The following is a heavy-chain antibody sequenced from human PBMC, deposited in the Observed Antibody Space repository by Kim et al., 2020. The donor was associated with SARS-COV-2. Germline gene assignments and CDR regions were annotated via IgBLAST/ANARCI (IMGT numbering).Heavy chain of an antibody. Sequence: GGSLRLSCAASGFTFSSYTMNWVRQAPGKGLEWVSSINSNSDYIYYADSVKGRFTISRDNAKNSLYLQMNSLRAEDTAVYYCARDHAGIAARPDFPDYWGQGTLVTVSS. CDR1: GFTFSSYT. CDR3: ARDHAGIAARPDFPDY. J-gene: IGHJ4*02. D-gene: IGHD6-6*01. CDR2: INSNSDYI. V-gene: IGHV3-21*01.